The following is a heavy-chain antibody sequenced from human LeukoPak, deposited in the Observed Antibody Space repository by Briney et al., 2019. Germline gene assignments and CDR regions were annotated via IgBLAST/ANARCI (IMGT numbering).Heavy chain of an antibody. D-gene: IGHD2-15*01. CDR1: GFTFSSYG. CDR3: VKPSQKVRGLCSGGSCYSLD. V-gene: IGHV3-33*06. CDR2: IWYDGSNK. Sequence: GGSLRLSCAASGFTFSSYGMHWVRQAPGKGLEWVAVIWYDGSNKYYADSVKGRFTISRDNSKNTLYLQMNSLRAEDTAVYYCVKPSQKVRGLCSGGSCYSLDWGQGTLVTVSS. J-gene: IGHJ4*02.